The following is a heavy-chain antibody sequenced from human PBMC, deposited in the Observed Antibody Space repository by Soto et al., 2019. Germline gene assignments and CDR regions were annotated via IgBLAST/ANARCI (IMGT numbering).Heavy chain of an antibody. V-gene: IGHV4-30-4*01. CDR2: IYYSGST. CDR1: GGSISSGDYY. J-gene: IGHJ6*02. D-gene: IGHD7-27*01. Sequence: SETLSLTCTVSGGSISSGDYYWSWIRQPPGKGLEWIGYIYYSGSTYYNPSLKSRVTISVDTSKNQFSLKLSSVTAADTAVYYCASTGDDYYYYGMDVWGQGTTVTV. CDR3: ASTGDDYYYYGMDV.